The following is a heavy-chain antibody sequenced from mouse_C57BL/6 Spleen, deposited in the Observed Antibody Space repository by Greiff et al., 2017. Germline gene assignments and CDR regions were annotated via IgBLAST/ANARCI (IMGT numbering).Heavy chain of an antibody. V-gene: IGHV1-26*01. CDR1: GYTFTDYY. CDR3: ARTTTVVATPYFDY. J-gene: IGHJ2*01. CDR2: INPNNGGT. Sequence: EVQLQQSGPELVKPGASVKISCKASGYTFTDYYMNWVKQSHGKSLEWIGDINPNNGGTSYNQKFKGKATLTVDKSSSTAYMELRSLTSEDSAVYYGARTTTVVATPYFDYWGQGTTLTVSS. D-gene: IGHD1-1*01.